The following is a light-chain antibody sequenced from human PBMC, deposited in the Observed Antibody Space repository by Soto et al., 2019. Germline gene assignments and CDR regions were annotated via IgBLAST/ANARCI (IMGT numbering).Light chain of an antibody. J-gene: IGKJ5*01. V-gene: IGKV3-15*01. CDR2: RAS. Sequence: IDMTQSPATLSASLSQRSTLSFSSSQSVDRNLVWYQQKPGQSPRLLIFRASTRATGIPARFSGSGSGTEFTLTISSLQSEDFAVYYCQQYHHWPPITFGQGTRLEIK. CDR1: QSVDRN. CDR3: QQYHHWPPIT.